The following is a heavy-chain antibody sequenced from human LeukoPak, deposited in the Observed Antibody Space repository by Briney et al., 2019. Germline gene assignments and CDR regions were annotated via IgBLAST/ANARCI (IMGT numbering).Heavy chain of an antibody. J-gene: IGHJ5*02. CDR2: IDRSGVT. CDR1: GFTVHSNY. V-gene: IGHV3-53*01. Sequence: GGSLRLSCAASGFTVHSNYMSWVRQPPGKGLEWVSVIDRSGVTHYADSVKGRFTISRDNSKNTLYLQMNSLRAEDTGVYYCAKDYRAHPLRPDWLDPWGQGTLSLSPQ. D-gene: IGHD1-26*01. CDR3: AKDYRAHPLRPDWLDP.